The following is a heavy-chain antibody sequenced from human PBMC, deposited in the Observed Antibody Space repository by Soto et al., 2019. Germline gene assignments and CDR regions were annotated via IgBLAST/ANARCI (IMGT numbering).Heavy chain of an antibody. V-gene: IGHV3-48*01. J-gene: IGHJ4*02. CDR1: GFTFSSYG. D-gene: IGHD3-10*01. Sequence: PGGSLRLSCAASGFTFSSYGMHWVRQAPGKGLEWVSYISSSSSTIYYADSVKGRFTISRDNAKNSLYLQMNSLRTEDTAIYYCARDDEGGSYCDLGYWGQGTLVTVSS. CDR2: ISSSSSTI. CDR3: ARDDEGGSYCDLGY.